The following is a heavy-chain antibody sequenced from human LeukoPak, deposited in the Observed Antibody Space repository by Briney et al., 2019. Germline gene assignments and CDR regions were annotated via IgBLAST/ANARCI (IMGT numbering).Heavy chain of an antibody. D-gene: IGHD2-15*01. Sequence: SETLSLTCVVSGGSVSGYYWGWIRQPPGRGLEWIGYVYYSGSTNYNPSFKSRITISVDTSRNQFSLQLSSVTTADTAVYYCARIHRYCSGGACYVLDNWGQGTLVAVSS. J-gene: IGHJ4*02. CDR2: VYYSGST. V-gene: IGHV4-59*02. CDR3: ARIHRYCSGGACYVLDN. CDR1: GGSVSGYY.